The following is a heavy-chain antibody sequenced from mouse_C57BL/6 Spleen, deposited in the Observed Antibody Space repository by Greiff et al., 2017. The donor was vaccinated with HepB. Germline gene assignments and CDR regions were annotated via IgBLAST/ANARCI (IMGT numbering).Heavy chain of an antibody. J-gene: IGHJ3*01. CDR2: IYPGDGDT. Sequence: VKLLESGPELVKPGASVKISCKASGYAFSSSWMNWVKQRPGKGLEWIGRIYPGDGDTNYNGKFKGKATLTADKSSSTAYMQLSSLTSEDSAVYFCARGTYSWFAYWGQGTLVTVSA. D-gene: IGHD2-10*01. CDR3: ARGTYSWFAY. CDR1: GYAFSSSW. V-gene: IGHV1-82*01.